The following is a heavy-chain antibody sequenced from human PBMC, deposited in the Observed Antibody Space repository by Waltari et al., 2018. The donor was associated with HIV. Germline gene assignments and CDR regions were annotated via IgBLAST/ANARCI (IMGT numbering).Heavy chain of an antibody. CDR2: IIPILGIA. Sequence: QVQLVQSGAEVKKPGSSVKVSCKASGGTFSSYAISWVRQAPGQGLEWMGRIIPILGIANYARKFQGRVTITADKSTSTAYMELSSLRSEDTAVYYCARAITGTTGDLRWFDPWGQGTLVTVSS. CDR1: GGTFSSYA. J-gene: IGHJ5*02. V-gene: IGHV1-69*04. CDR3: ARAITGTTGDLRWFDP. D-gene: IGHD1-7*01.